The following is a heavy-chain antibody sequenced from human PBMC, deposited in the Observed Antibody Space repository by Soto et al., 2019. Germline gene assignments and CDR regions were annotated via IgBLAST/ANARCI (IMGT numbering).Heavy chain of an antibody. Sequence: QVRLVQSGAEVKKPGASVKVSCKASGYTFTSSGMSWVRQAPGQGLEWMGWISAHTGSSEYAQRFQGRVTMTTGRSTSTAYMELRSLRSDDTAVYYCARAFFYQGSDSRGYSFDAFDFWGPGTLVTVSS. CDR3: ARAFFYQGSDSRGYSFDAFDF. J-gene: IGHJ3*01. CDR1: GYTFTSSG. V-gene: IGHV1-18*01. CDR2: ISAHTGSS. D-gene: IGHD3-22*01.